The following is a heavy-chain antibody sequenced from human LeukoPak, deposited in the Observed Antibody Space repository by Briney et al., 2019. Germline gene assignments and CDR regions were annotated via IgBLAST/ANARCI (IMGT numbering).Heavy chain of an antibody. Sequence: PGGSLRLSCAASGFTVSSNYMSWVRQAPGKGLEWVSVIYSGGSTYYADSVKGRFTISRHNSKNTLYLQMNGLRAEDTAVYYCARDLSGYYDYWGQGTLVTVSS. J-gene: IGHJ4*02. CDR1: GFTVSSNY. V-gene: IGHV3-53*04. D-gene: IGHD3-9*01. CDR3: ARDLSGYYDY. CDR2: IYSGGST.